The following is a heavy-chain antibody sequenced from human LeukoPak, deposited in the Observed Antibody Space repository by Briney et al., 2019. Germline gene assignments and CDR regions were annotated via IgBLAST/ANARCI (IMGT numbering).Heavy chain of an antibody. J-gene: IGHJ3*02. CDR2: IYYSGST. CDR1: GGSISSYY. Sequence: SETLSLTCTVSGGSISSYYWSWIRQPPGKGLEWIGYIYYSGSTNYNPSLKSRVTISVDTSKNQFSLKLSSVTAADTAVYYCARDGPGSSWYGNDAFDIWGQGTMVTVSS. V-gene: IGHV4-59*01. D-gene: IGHD6-13*01. CDR3: ARDGPGSSWYGNDAFDI.